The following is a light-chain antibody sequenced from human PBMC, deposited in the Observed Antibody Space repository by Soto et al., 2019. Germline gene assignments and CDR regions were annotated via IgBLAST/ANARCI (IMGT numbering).Light chain of an antibody. J-gene: IGKJ3*01. Sequence: EIVLTQSPGTLSLSPGERATLSCRASQSVTSSYLAWYQQKPGQAPRLLIYDASSRAIGIPDRFSGSGSGTDFTLTISRLEPEDFAVYYCQQYGSSTFTFGPGTKVDIK. CDR2: DAS. CDR3: QQYGSSTFT. CDR1: QSVTSSY. V-gene: IGKV3-20*01.